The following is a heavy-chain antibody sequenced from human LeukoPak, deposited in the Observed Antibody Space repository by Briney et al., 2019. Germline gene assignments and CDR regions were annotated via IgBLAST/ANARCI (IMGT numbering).Heavy chain of an antibody. V-gene: IGHV7-4-1*02. J-gene: IGHJ4*02. Sequence: ASVKVSCNASGYTFTSYAMNWVRQAPGQGLEWMGWINTNTGNPTYAQGFTGRFVFSLDTSVSTAYLQISSLKAEDTAVYYCARDWGYDILTGYYPFDYWGQGTLVTVSS. CDR1: GYTFTSYA. D-gene: IGHD3-9*01. CDR3: ARDWGYDILTGYYPFDY. CDR2: INTNTGNP.